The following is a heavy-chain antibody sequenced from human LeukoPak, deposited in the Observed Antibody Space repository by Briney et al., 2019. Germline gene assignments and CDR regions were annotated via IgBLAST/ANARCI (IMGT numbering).Heavy chain of an antibody. V-gene: IGHV1-69*05. CDR1: GGTFSSYA. Sequence: SVKVSCKASGGTFSSYAISWVRQAPGQGLEWMGGIIPIFGTANYAQKFQGRVTNTTDESTSTAYMELSSLRSEDTAVYYCARTYCGGDCYDRPRYFQHWGQGTLVTVSS. D-gene: IGHD2-21*02. CDR2: IIPIFGTA. J-gene: IGHJ1*01. CDR3: ARTYCGGDCYDRPRYFQH.